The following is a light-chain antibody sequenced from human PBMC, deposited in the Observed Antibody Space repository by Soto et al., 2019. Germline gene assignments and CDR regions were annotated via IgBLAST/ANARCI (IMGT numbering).Light chain of an antibody. CDR1: SGDVGAYNY. CDR2: EVS. J-gene: IGLJ1*01. CDR3: TSYTRSSTYV. Sequence: QSVLTQPASVSGSPGQSITISCTGTSGDVGAYNYVSWYQQHPGKAPKLMIYEVSNRPSGVSNRFSGSKSVNTASLTISGRQAEDEADYYCTSYTRSSTYVFGTGTKLTVL. V-gene: IGLV2-14*01.